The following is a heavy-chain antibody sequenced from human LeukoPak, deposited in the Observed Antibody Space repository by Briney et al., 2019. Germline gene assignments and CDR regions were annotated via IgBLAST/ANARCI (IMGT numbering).Heavy chain of an antibody. V-gene: IGHV4-39*07. Sequence: PSETLSLTCTVSGGSISSDTYYWGWIRQTPGKGLEWIGTIYYTGTTYFNPSLKSRVTISVDTSKNQLSLKLSSVTAADTAVYYWGKRGPSGGRPDNGGQEPRATV. CDR2: IYYTGTT. J-gene: IGHJ4*02. CDR1: GGSISSDTYY. CDR3: GKRGPSGGRPDN. D-gene: IGHD6-25*01.